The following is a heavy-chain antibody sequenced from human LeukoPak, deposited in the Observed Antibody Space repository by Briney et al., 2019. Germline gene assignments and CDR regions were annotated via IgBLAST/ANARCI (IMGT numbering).Heavy chain of an antibody. V-gene: IGHV3-30*18. Sequence: GGSLRLSCAASGFTFSSYGMHWVRQAPGKGLEWVAVISYDGSNKYYADSVKGRFTISRDNSKNTLYLQMNSLRAEDTAVYYCAKGLVGATTFGSGYWGQGTLVTVSS. J-gene: IGHJ4*02. D-gene: IGHD1-26*01. CDR2: ISYDGSNK. CDR3: AKGLVGATTFGSGY. CDR1: GFTFSSYG.